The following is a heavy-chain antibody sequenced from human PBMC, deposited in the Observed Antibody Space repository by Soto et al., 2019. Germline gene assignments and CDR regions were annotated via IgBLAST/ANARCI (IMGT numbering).Heavy chain of an antibody. V-gene: IGHV4-31*03. CDR2: IYYSGST. CDR3: VRAPEYRWWYFDL. Sequence: SETLSLTCTVSGSSISSGGYYWSWIRQHPGKGLEWIGYIYYSGSTYYNPSLKSRVTISVDTSKNQFSLKLSSVTAADTAVYYCVRAPEYRWWYFDLWGRGSLVTVSS. CDR1: GSSISSGGYY. D-gene: IGHD2-8*02. J-gene: IGHJ2*01.